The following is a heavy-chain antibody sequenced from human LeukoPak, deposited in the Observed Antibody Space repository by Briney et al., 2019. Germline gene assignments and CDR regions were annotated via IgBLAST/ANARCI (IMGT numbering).Heavy chain of an antibody. CDR1: GFTFSSYG. Sequence: PGRSLRLSCAASGFTFSSYGMHWVRQAPGKGLEWVAVISYDGSNKYYADSVKGRFTISRDNSKNTLYLQMNSPRAEDTAVYYCAKEDRRWGAFDIWGQGTMVTVSS. V-gene: IGHV3-30*18. J-gene: IGHJ3*02. CDR3: AKEDRRWGAFDI. D-gene: IGHD4-23*01. CDR2: ISYDGSNK.